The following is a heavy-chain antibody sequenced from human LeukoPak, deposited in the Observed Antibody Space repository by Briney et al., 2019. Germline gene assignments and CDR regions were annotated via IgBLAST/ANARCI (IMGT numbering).Heavy chain of an antibody. CDR2: IRYDASDK. J-gene: IGHJ2*01. D-gene: IGHD3-10*01. CDR3: AKLTRGISLLDL. V-gene: IGHV3-30*02. CDR1: GFTFSNYA. Sequence: GGSLRLSCAASGFTFSNYAMHWVRQAPGKGLEWVSLIRYDASDKYYANSVKGRFTISRDNSKNTLFLQMNSLRPEDTAVYHCAKLTRGISLLDLWGRGTLVTVSS.